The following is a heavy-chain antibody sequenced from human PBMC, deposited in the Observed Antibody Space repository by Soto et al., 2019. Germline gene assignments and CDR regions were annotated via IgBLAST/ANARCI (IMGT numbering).Heavy chain of an antibody. Sequence: PGGSLRLSCSASGFTFSNYAIHWVRQAPGKGLEYVSAISNNGGSTYYADSVKGRFTISRDNSKNTLYLQMSSLRAEDTAVYYCVKDGCSSISCYLPNYHYYGMDVWGQGTTVTVSS. CDR3: VKDGCSSISCYLPNYHYYGMDV. D-gene: IGHD2-2*01. CDR1: GFTFSNYA. CDR2: ISNNGGST. V-gene: IGHV3-64D*06. J-gene: IGHJ6*02.